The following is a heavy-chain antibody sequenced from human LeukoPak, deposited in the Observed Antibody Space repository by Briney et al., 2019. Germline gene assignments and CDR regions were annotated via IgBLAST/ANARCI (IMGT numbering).Heavy chain of an antibody. CDR2: IKPNSGDT. J-gene: IGHJ4*02. CDR1: AYRFRVNF. CDR3: ARGVGWELAIDF. D-gene: IGHD1-26*01. V-gene: IGHV1-2*02. Sequence: ASVKVSCKRTAYRFRVNFIDWMRHAPGQGLEWMGWIKPNSGDTNYAQKFQGRLTMTRDTTISTVYMELSRLTSDDTAVYYCARGVGWELAIDFWGQGTLITVSS.